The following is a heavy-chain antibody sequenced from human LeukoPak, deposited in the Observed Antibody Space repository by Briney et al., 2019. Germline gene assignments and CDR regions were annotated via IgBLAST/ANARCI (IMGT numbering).Heavy chain of an antibody. Sequence: PSETLSLTCTVSGGSVSSSTYYWRWIRQPPGKGLEWIGYIYYNGATNYNPSLNSRVTISIDTSKNQFYLKLSSVTAADKAVYYCVRDKGWFDPWGQGTLVTVSS. V-gene: IGHV4-61*01. CDR2: IYYNGAT. J-gene: IGHJ5*02. CDR1: GGSVSSSTYY. CDR3: VRDKGWFDP.